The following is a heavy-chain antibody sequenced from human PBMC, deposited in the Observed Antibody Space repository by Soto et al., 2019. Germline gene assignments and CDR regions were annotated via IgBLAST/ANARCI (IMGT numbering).Heavy chain of an antibody. CDR3: AVDYGDYQGAFDI. CDR1: GFTFSSYW. CDR2: INSDGSST. D-gene: IGHD4-17*01. J-gene: IGHJ3*02. V-gene: IGHV3-74*01. Sequence: GGSLRLSCAASGFTFSSYWMHWVRQAPGKGLVWVSRINSDGSSTSYADSVKGRFTISRDNAKNTLYLQMNSLRAEDTAVYYCAVDYGDYQGAFDIWGQGTMVTVPS.